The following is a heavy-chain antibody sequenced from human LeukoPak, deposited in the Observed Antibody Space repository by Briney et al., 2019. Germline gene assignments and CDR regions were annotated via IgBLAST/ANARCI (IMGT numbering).Heavy chain of an antibody. CDR1: GYSISSGYY. J-gene: IGHJ4*02. D-gene: IGHD2-2*01. CDR3: AREDGLGYCSSTSCHYFDY. CDR2: IYHSGST. Sequence: SETLSLTCTVSGYSISSGYYWGWIRQPPGKGLEWIGSIYHSGSTYYNPSLKSGVTISVDTSKNQFSLKLSSVTAADTAVYYCAREDGLGYCSSTSCHYFDYWGQGTLVTVSS. V-gene: IGHV4-38-2*02.